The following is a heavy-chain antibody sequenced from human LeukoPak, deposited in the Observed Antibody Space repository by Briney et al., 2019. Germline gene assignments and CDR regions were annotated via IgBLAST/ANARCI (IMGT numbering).Heavy chain of an antibody. V-gene: IGHV3-23*01. CDR1: GFTFSSYA. D-gene: IGHD3-9*01. CDR3: AKGGGGILTGYYLSHFDY. J-gene: IGHJ4*02. CDR2: ISGSGGST. Sequence: PGGSLRLSCAASGFTFSSYAMSWVRQAPGKGLEWVSAISGSGGSTYYADSVKGRFTISRDNSKNTLYLQMNSLRAEDTAVYYCAKGGGGILTGYYLSHFDYWGQGTLVTVSS.